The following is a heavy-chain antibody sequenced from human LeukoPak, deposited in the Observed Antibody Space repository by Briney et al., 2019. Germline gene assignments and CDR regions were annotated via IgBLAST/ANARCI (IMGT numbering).Heavy chain of an antibody. CDR3: ARDRAASARFDP. V-gene: IGHV3-66*01. CDR1: GFNVSSNY. CDR2: IYSGGST. Sequence: GGSLRLSCAASGFNVSSNYMTWVRQAPGKGLEWVSVIYSGGSTYYADSVKGRFTISRDNSKNTPYLQMNSLRAEDTAVYYCARDRAASARFDPWGQGTLVTVSS. D-gene: IGHD6-25*01. J-gene: IGHJ5*02.